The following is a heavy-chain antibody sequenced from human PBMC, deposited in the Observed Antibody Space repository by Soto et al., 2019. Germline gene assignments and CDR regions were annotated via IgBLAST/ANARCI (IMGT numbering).Heavy chain of an antibody. CDR3: AITRGAAGSPYDY. V-gene: IGHV4-34*01. CDR2: INHSGST. CDR1: GGSFSVYY. J-gene: IGHJ4*02. Sequence: ETLSLTCAVYGGSFSVYYWSWIRQPPGKGLEWIGEINHSGSTNYNPSLKSRVTISVDTSKNQFSLKLSSVTAADTAVYYCAITRGAAGSPYDYWGQGTLVTVSS. D-gene: IGHD6-13*01.